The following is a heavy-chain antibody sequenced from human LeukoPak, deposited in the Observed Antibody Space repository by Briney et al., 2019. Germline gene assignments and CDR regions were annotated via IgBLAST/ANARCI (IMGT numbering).Heavy chain of an antibody. CDR1: GFTFSSYW. V-gene: IGHV3-74*01. D-gene: IGHD1-1*01. CDR2: INTDGSST. Sequence: GGSLRLSCAASGFTFSSYWMHWVRQAPGKGLVWVSRINTDGSSTSYADSVKGRFTISRDNAKNTLYLQMNSLRAEDTAVYYCARDEDGYLFDCWGQGTLVTVSS. J-gene: IGHJ4*02. CDR3: ARDEDGYLFDC.